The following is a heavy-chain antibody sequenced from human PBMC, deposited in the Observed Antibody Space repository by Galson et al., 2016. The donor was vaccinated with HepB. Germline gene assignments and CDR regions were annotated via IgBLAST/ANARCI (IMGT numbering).Heavy chain of an antibody. CDR3: ARAAGDYGNDGFPNFDY. V-gene: IGHV3-23*01. Sequence: SLRLSRAAAGVTFSNYAMVWGRQAPGQGLEWISAISGSDGRTYYADSVKGRFTISRDNSKNTLFLQMNSLRDEDTAVYFCARAAGDYGNDGFPNFDYWGQGTTVTVSS. CDR2: ISGSDGRT. CDR1: GVTFSNYA. J-gene: IGHJ4*02. D-gene: IGHD4-17*01.